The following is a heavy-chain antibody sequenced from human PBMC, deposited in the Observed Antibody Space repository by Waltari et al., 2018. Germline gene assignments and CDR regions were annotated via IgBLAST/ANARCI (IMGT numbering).Heavy chain of an antibody. CDR1: GLTVSSNY. CDR3: ARXQRGQKNNYEVX. D-gene: IGHD3-22*01. V-gene: IGHV3-53*01. CDR2: VYXGGTT. J-gene: IGHJ4*02. Sequence: XQLAQSXRGFXQPGKYLTPACAASGLTVSSNYMNWVRQAPGKGLEWXSAVYXGGTTXYADSVRGRFXISRDIAKNILYLQMNDXRVEDTAVXFXARXQRGQKNNYEVXWGQGTLVTVSS.